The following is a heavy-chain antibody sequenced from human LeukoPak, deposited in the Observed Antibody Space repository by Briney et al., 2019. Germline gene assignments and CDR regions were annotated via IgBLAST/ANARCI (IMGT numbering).Heavy chain of an antibody. J-gene: IGHJ4*02. D-gene: IGHD6-19*01. CDR3: AREGKQWLQYYFDY. CDR2: ISAYSGDT. V-gene: IGHV1-18*01. Sequence: ASVKVSCKASGHSFATYGISWVRQAPGQGLEWMGWISAYSGDTNYAQKLQGRVTMTTDTSTSTAYMELRSLRPDDTAVYYCAREGKQWLQYYFDYWGQGTLVTVSS. CDR1: GHSFATYG.